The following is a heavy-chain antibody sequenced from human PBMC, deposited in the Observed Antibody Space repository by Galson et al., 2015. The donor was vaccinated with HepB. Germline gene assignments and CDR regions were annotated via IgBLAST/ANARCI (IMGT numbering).Heavy chain of an antibody. J-gene: IGHJ1*01. CDR3: AKPATSSWYPAEYFQH. CDR2: ISYDGSNK. CDR1: GFTFSSYG. V-gene: IGHV3-30*18. Sequence: SLRLSCAASGFTFSSYGMHWVRQAPGKGLEWVAVISYDGSNKYYADSVKGRFTISRDNSKNTLYLQMNSLRAEDTAVYYCAKPATSSWYPAEYFQHWGQGTLVTVSS. D-gene: IGHD6-13*01.